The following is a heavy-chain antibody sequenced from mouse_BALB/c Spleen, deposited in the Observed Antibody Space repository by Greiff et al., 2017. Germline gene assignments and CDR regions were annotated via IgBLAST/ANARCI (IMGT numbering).Heavy chain of an antibody. V-gene: IGHV5-17*02. CDR2: ISSGSSTI. J-gene: IGHJ4*01. CDR3: ARRHDYAMDY. CDR1: GFTFSSFG. Sequence: EVMLVESGGGLVQPGGSRKPSCAASGFTFSSFGMHWVRQAPEKGLEWVAYISSGSSTIYYADTVKGRFTISRDNPKNTLFLQMTSLRSEDTAMYYCARRHDYAMDYWGQGTSVTVSS. D-gene: IGHD6-1*01.